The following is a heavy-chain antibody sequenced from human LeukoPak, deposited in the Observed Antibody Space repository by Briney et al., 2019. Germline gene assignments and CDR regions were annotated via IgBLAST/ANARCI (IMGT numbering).Heavy chain of an antibody. J-gene: IGHJ3*02. V-gene: IGHV3-53*01. CDR3: ARDPYAGRGGAFDI. CDR2: IYSGGSI. CDR1: GLIVSSNY. Sequence: PGGSLRLSCAASGLIVSSNYMNWVRQAPGKGLEWVSVIYSGGSIYYADSVKGRFSIFRDNSKNTLYLQMNSLRAEDTAVYYCARDPYAGRGGAFDIWGQGTMDTVSS. D-gene: IGHD3-16*01.